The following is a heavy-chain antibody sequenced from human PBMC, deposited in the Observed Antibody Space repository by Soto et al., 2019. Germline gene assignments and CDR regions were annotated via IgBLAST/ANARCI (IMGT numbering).Heavy chain of an antibody. Sequence: SQTLSLTCTVSGGSISSGGYYWSWIRQHPGKGLEWIGYIYYSGSTYYNPSLKSRVTISVDTSKNQFSLKLSSVTAADTAVYYCARDGITMVRGVIKEGGDDAFDIWGQGTMVTVSS. CDR2: IYYSGST. J-gene: IGHJ3*02. D-gene: IGHD3-10*01. V-gene: IGHV4-31*03. CDR1: GGSISSGGYY. CDR3: ARDGITMVRGVIKEGGDDAFDI.